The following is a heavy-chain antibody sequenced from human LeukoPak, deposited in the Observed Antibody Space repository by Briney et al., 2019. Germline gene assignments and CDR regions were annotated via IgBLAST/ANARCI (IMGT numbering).Heavy chain of an antibody. Sequence: GGSLRLSCAASGFTFSSYSMNWVRQAPGKGLEWVSSISSSSSYIYYADSVKGRFTISGDNSKNTLYLQMNTLRAEDTALYYCASTEQYCSGGTCYSFDFWGQGTLVTVSS. CDR1: GFTFSSYS. CDR3: ASTEQYCSGGTCYSFDF. CDR2: ISSSSSYI. V-gene: IGHV3-21*04. D-gene: IGHD2-15*01. J-gene: IGHJ4*02.